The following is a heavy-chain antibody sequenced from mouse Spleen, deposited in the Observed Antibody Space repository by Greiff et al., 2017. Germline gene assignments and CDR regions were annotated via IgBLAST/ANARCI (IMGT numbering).Heavy chain of an antibody. CDR2: ICTGGGT. Sequence: QVQLKESGPGLVAPSQSLSITCTVSGFSLTSYAISWVRQPPGKGLEWLGVICTGGGTNYNSALKSSLSISKDNSKSQVFLKMNSLQEDDTVRYYCARQNGNSWYWYFDVWGAGTTVTVSS. V-gene: IGHV2-9-1*01. J-gene: IGHJ1*01. CDR3: ARQNGNSWYWYFDV. D-gene: IGHD2-1*01. CDR1: GFSLTSYA.